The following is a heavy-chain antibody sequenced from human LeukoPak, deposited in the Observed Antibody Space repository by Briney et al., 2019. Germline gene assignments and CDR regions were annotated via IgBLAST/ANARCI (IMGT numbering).Heavy chain of an antibody. CDR3: ARAMRSGYDY. CDR2: ISSYSDSI. V-gene: IGHV3-48*02. CDR1: GFTFSSYA. D-gene: IGHD5-12*01. J-gene: IGHJ4*02. Sequence: GGSLRLSCAASGFTFSSYAMSWVRQAPGKRLEWVSYISSYSDSIYYADSVKGRFTISRDNAENSLYLQMNSLRDEDTAVYYCARAMRSGYDYWGQGTLVTVSS.